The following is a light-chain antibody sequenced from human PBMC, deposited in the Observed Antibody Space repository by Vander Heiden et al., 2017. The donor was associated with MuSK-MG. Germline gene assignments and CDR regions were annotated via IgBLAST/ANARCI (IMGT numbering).Light chain of an antibody. V-gene: IGKV1-39*01. Sequence: DIQMTQSPSYLSASVGDRVTITCRASQSISTYLHWYQQKPGKTPNLLISEASTLQSGVASRFSGSGSGTDFTITISSLQPEDFATHYRQQSYNVLWTFGQGNKVEFK. CDR2: EAS. J-gene: IGKJ1*01. CDR1: QSISTY. CDR3: QQSYNVLWT.